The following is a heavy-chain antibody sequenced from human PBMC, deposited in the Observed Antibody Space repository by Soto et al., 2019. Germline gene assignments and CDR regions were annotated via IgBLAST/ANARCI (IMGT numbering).Heavy chain of an antibody. CDR1: GGSISSGDYY. V-gene: IGHV4-30-4*01. J-gene: IGHJ4*02. CDR3: ARAGPEVKDYYDSSGYQPFDY. CDR2: IYYSGST. D-gene: IGHD3-22*01. Sequence: SETLSLTCTVSGGSISSGDYYWSWIRQPPGKGLEWIGYIYYSGSTYYNPSLKSRVTISVDTSKNQFSLKLSSVTAADTAVYYCARAGPEVKDYYDSSGYQPFDYWGQGTMVTVYS.